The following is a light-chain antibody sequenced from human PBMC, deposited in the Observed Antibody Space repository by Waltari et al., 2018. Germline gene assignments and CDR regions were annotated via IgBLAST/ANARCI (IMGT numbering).Light chain of an antibody. CDR1: RSVSSTY. J-gene: IGKJ3*01. V-gene: IGKV3D-20*02. CDR3: QHRDHWPPDAT. CDR2: ATS. Sequence: EIVLTQSPDTLSLSPGERATLSCRASRSVSSTYLAWYQQKPGQAPRLLIYATSSRATGIPARFSGSGSGTDFTLTISSLEPEDFAVYYCQHRDHWPPDATFGPGTKVDI.